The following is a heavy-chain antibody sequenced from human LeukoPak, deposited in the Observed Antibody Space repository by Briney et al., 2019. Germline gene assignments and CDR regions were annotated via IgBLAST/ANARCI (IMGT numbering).Heavy chain of an antibody. V-gene: IGHV3-21*01. CDR3: ARDPYNGNYGDYYYYYMDV. Sequence: GGSLRLSCAASGFTFSNYNMNWVRQTPGKGVEWVSSITSSGAYIYYADSVKGRFTISRDNAKNSLSLQMNSLRAEDTAVYYCARDPYNGNYGDYYYYYMDVWGKGTTVTISS. D-gene: IGHD1-26*01. J-gene: IGHJ6*03. CDR1: GFTFSNYN. CDR2: ITSSGAYI.